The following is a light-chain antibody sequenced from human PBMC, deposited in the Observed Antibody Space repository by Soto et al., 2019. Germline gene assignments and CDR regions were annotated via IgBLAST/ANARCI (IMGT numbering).Light chain of an antibody. V-gene: IGKV3-11*01. CDR1: AGLNSR. Sequence: TQSPSTLSASVGYRVTITCRASAGLNSRLALYQHKPRQAPRLLIHGASSRVTGIPDRFSGSGSGTDFTLTISSLEPEDFAVYYCQQRSNWITFGQGTRLEIK. CDR2: GAS. CDR3: QQRSNWIT. J-gene: IGKJ5*01.